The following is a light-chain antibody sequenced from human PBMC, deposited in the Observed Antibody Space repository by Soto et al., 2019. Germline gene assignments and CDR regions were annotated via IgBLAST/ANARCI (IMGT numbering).Light chain of an antibody. CDR1: SSNIGSNY. V-gene: IGLV1-47*01. J-gene: IGLJ3*02. CDR2: RNN. CDR3: AAWDDSLSGPV. Sequence: QSVLTQPPSASGTPGQRVTISCSGDSSNIGSNYVYWYQQLPGAAPKLLIYRNNQRPSVVPDRFSGSKSGTSASLAISGLRSEDESDYYCAAWDDSLSGPVFGGGTKVTVL.